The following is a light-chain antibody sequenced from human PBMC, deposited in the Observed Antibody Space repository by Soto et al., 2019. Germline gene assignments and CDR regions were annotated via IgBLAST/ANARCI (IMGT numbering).Light chain of an antibody. V-gene: IGLV2-23*01. J-gene: IGLJ2*01. CDR3: CSYAGSSTLL. CDR1: FSDVGGYNL. Sequence: QSALTQPASVSGSPGQSITISCTGTFSDVGGYNLVSWHQQHPGKAPKLMIYEGTKRPSGVSNRFSGSKSGNTASLTISGLQAEDEADYYCCSYAGSSTLLFGGGTKVTVL. CDR2: EGT.